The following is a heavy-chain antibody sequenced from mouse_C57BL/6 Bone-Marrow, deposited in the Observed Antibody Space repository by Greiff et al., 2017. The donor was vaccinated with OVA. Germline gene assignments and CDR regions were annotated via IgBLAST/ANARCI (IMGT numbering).Heavy chain of an antibody. Sequence: QVQLQQPGAELVMPGASVKLSCKASGYTFTSYWMHWVKQRPGQGLEWIGEIDPSDSYTNYNQKFKGKSTLTVDKSSSTAYMQLSSLTYEDSAVYYCAKVPYYGSSLWYFDVWGTGTTVTVSS. V-gene: IGHV1-69*01. J-gene: IGHJ1*03. D-gene: IGHD1-1*01. CDR3: AKVPYYGSSLWYFDV. CDR2: IDPSDSYT. CDR1: GYTFTSYW.